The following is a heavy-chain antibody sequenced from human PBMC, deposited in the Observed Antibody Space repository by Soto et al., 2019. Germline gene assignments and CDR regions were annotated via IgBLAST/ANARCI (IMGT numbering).Heavy chain of an antibody. Sequence: QVQLVQSGAEVKKPGASVKVSCKASGYTFTSYGISWVRQAPGQGLEWMGWINPYNGNTKYSQKLQCRVTMTTDTSTSTAYMELRSLRSDDTAVYSCARDAAVGLFDYWGQGTLVTVSS. CDR1: GYTFTSYG. J-gene: IGHJ4*02. CDR2: INPYNGNT. D-gene: IGHD1-26*01. V-gene: IGHV1-18*01. CDR3: ARDAAVGLFDY.